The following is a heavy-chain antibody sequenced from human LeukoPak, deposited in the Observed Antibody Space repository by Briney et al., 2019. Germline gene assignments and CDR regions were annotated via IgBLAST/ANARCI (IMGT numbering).Heavy chain of an antibody. J-gene: IGHJ6*03. CDR3: AKSPYRAAPLYYYFCMDV. V-gene: IGHV3-9*01. CDR2: VSWNGDTI. Sequence: GGSLRLYCAASGFTFDDYAMHWVRQAPGAGLEWVSGVSWNGDTIDYADSVKGRFTISRDNAKNFLFLQTNSLRAEDTALYYCAKSPYRAAPLYYYFCMDVWGKGTTVTVSS. D-gene: IGHD6-6*01. CDR1: GFTFDDYA.